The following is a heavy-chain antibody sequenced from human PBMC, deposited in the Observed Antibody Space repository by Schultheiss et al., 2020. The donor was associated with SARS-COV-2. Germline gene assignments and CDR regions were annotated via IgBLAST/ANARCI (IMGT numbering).Heavy chain of an antibody. J-gene: IGHJ5*02. V-gene: IGHV3-21*01. D-gene: IGHD4-23*01. CDR2: ISSSSSYI. CDR3: ARGGTVVRGNWFDP. Sequence: GGSLRLSCAASGFTFSSYGMHWVRQAPGKGLEWVSSISSSSSYIYYADSVKGRFTISRDNAKNSLYLQMNSLRAEDTAVYYCARGGTVVRGNWFDPWGQGTLVTVSS. CDR1: GFTFSSYG.